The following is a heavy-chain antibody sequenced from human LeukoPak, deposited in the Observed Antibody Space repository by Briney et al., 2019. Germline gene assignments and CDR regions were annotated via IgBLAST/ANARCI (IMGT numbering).Heavy chain of an antibody. CDR2: IDSDGSNT. V-gene: IGHV3-74*01. CDR3: SRGGIFHGFDI. J-gene: IGHJ3*02. D-gene: IGHD3-3*01. Sequence: PGGSLRLSCAASGFTFSTYWMHWVRQAPGKGLVWVSRIDSDGSNTIYADSVKGRFTISRDNAKNTLYLQMNSLRAEDTAVYYCSRGGIFHGFDIWGPGTLVAVSP. CDR1: GFTFSTYW.